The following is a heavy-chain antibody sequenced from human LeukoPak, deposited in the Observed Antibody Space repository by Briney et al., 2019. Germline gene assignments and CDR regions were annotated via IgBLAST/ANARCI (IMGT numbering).Heavy chain of an antibody. CDR1: GFSISGYW. J-gene: IGHJ4*02. CDR2: INSDGSST. Sequence: GGSLRLSCAASGFSISGYWMHCVRQVPGKGLVWVSRINSDGSSTYYADSVKGRFTISRDNAKNTLYLQMNSLRVEGTAVYYCARRDYFENWGQGTLVTVSS. D-gene: IGHD5-24*01. V-gene: IGHV3-74*01. CDR3: ARRDYFEN.